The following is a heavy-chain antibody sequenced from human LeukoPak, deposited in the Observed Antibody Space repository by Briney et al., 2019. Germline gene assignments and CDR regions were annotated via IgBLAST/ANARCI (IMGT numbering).Heavy chain of an antibody. J-gene: IGHJ4*02. CDR2: IIPIFGTA. Sequence: GSSVKVSCKASGGTFSSYAISWVRQAPGQGLGWMGGIIPIFGTANYAQKFQGRVTITADKSTSTAYMELSSLRSEDTAVYYCAGAYYYGSGSYYTLGGFDYWGQGTLVTVSS. D-gene: IGHD3-10*01. CDR1: GGTFSSYA. CDR3: AGAYYYGSGSYYTLGGFDY. V-gene: IGHV1-69*06.